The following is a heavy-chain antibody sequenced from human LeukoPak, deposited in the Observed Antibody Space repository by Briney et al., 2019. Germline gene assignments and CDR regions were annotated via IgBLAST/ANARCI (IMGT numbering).Heavy chain of an antibody. CDR3: ARVGGDYLFDQ. V-gene: IGHV3-33*08. D-gene: IGHD2-21*02. CDR2: ISHDAKST. J-gene: IGHJ4*02. Sequence: GGSLRLSCATSGFTFSSYGMHWVRQVPGKGLEWVTVISHDAKSTYHVDSVKGRFTISRDNSKNTLYLQMNSLRAEDTAVYYCARVGGDYLFDQWGQGTLVTVSS. CDR1: GFTFSSYG.